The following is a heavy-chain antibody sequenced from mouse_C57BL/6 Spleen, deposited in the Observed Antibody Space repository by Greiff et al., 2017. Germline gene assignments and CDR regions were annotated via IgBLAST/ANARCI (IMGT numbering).Heavy chain of an antibody. CDR3: ARLFYDYDGDYYAMDY. V-gene: IGHV5-17*01. J-gene: IGHJ4*01. CDR1: GFTFSDYG. D-gene: IGHD2-4*01. CDR2: ISSGSSTI. Sequence: EVQLQESGGGLVKPGGSLKLSCAASGFTFSDYGMHWVRQAPEKGLEWVAYISSGSSTIYYADTVKGRFTISRDNAKNTLFLQMTSLRSEDTAMYYCARLFYDYDGDYYAMDYWGQGTSVTVSS.